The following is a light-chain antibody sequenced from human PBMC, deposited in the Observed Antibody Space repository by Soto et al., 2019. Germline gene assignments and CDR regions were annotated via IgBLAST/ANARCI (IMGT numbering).Light chain of an antibody. CDR3: QSYDSSLSGYV. J-gene: IGLJ1*01. CDR1: SSDVGLYDH. CDR2: EVS. Sequence: QSVLTQPASVSGSPEQSITVSCTGTSSDVGLYDHVSWFQQHPGKSPKLIIYEVSHRPSGVSSRFSGSKSGNTASLTISGLQTEDEADYYCQSYDSSLSGYVFGTGTKVTVL. V-gene: IGLV2-14*01.